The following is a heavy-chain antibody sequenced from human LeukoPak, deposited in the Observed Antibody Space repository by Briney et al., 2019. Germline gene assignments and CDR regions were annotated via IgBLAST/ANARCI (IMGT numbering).Heavy chain of an antibody. CDR2: IYYSGST. D-gene: IGHD6-19*01. J-gene: IGHJ4*02. Sequence: SETLSLTCTVSGSSISTYYWSWIRQPPGKGLEWIGYIYYSGSTNYNPSLKSRVTISVDTSKNQFSLNLSSMTAADTAVYFCAREGSGWYYFDYWGQGTLVTVSS. CDR1: GSSISTYY. V-gene: IGHV4-59*01. CDR3: AREGSGWYYFDY.